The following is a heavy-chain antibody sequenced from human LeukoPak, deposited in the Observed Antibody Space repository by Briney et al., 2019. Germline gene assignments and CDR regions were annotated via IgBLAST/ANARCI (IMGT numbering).Heavy chain of an antibody. CDR2: ISSGSTII. Sequence: GGSLRLSCAASGFTFSSHSMNWVRQAPGKGLEWVSYISSGSTIIHYADSVKGRFTISRDDAKNSLYLQMNSLRAEDTAVYYCAKVPRQHDNWFDPWGQGTLVTVST. CDR3: AKVPRQHDNWFDP. D-gene: IGHD6-13*01. V-gene: IGHV3-48*01. CDR1: GFTFSSHS. J-gene: IGHJ5*02.